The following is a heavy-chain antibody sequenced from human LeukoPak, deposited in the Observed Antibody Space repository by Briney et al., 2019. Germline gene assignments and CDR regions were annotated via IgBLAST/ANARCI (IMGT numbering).Heavy chain of an antibody. CDR2: IVVGSGNT. CDR3: EAEDYFDSSGFGSN. J-gene: IGHJ4*02. Sequence: SVKVSCKASGFTFTRSAMQWVRQARGQRLEWIGWIVVGSGNTNYAQKFQERLTITRDMSTSTAYMELSSLRSEDTAVYYCEAEDYFDSSGFGSNWGQGTLVTVSS. V-gene: IGHV1-58*02. D-gene: IGHD3-22*01. CDR1: GFTFTRSA.